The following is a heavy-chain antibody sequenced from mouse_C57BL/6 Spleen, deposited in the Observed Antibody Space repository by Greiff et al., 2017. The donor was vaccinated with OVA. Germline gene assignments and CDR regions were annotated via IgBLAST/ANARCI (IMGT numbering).Heavy chain of an antibody. CDR1: GFTFSSYA. D-gene: IGHD1-1*01. CDR3: TRANYYGSSGGYFDY. V-gene: IGHV5-9-1*02. CDR2: ISSGGDYI. J-gene: IGHJ2*01. Sequence: DVHLVESGEGLVKPGGSLKLSCAASGFTFSSYAMSWVRQTPEKRLEWVAYISSGGDYIYYADTVKGRFTISRDNARNTLYLQMSSLKSEDTAMYYCTRANYYGSSGGYFDYWGQGTTLTVSS.